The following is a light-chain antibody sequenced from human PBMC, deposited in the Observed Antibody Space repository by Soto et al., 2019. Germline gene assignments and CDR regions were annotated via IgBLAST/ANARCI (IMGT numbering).Light chain of an antibody. CDR3: VQGLQTPFT. CDR2: LAS. Sequence: DIVMTQSPLSLPVTPGEPASISCRSSQSLLHSDGYNSLDWYLQKPGQSPQILIYLASNRASGVPDRFSGSGSGTYFTLKISRVEAEDVGVYYCVQGLQTPFTFGPGTKVDIK. J-gene: IGKJ3*01. V-gene: IGKV2-28*01. CDR1: QSLLHSDGYNS.